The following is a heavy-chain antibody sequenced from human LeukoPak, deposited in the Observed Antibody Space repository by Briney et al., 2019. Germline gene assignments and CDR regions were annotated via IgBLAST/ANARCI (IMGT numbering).Heavy chain of an antibody. CDR3: ARDYGDYDLASFDY. D-gene: IGHD4-17*01. J-gene: IGHJ4*02. Sequence: PGGSLRLSCAASGFTFSTYSMNWVRQAPGKGLEWVSSISSSSSYIYYADSVKGRFTISRDNAKNSLYPQMNSLRAEDTAVYYCARDYGDYDLASFDYWGQGTLVTVSS. CDR1: GFTFSTYS. CDR2: ISSSSSYI. V-gene: IGHV3-21*01.